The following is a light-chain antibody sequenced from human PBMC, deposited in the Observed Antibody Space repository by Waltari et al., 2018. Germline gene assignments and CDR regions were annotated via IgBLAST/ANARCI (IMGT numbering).Light chain of an antibody. Sequence: QLVLTQSPSASASLGASVKLTCTLSSGHSSNIIAWLQQQPEKGPRYLMKVNRDGRYSKGDGIPDRFAGSSSGAERYITISRLQSEDEADYYCRTGGHGTWVFGGGNKLTVL. J-gene: IGLJ3*02. CDR2: VNRDGRY. V-gene: IGLV4-69*01. CDR1: SGHSSNI. CDR3: RTGGHGTWV.